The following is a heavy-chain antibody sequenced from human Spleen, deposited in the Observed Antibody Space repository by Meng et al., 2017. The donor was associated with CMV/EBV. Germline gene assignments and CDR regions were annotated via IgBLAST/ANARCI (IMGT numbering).Heavy chain of an antibody. CDR3: ARSTAPYCSSTSCYNDEAVY. CDR1: GYTFTSYG. J-gene: IGHJ4*02. V-gene: IGHV1-46*01. Sequence: ASVKVSCKASGYTFTSYGISWVRQAPGQGLEWMGIINPSGGSTSYAQKFQGRVTMTRDTSTSTVYMELSSLRSEDTAVYYCARSTAPYCSSTSCYNDEAVYWGQGTLVTVSS. D-gene: IGHD2-2*02. CDR2: INPSGGST.